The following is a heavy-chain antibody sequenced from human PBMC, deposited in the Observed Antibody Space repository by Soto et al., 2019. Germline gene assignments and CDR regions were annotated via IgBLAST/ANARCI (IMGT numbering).Heavy chain of an antibody. J-gene: IGHJ1*01. V-gene: IGHV4-39*01. Sequence: SQTRSLTCTGPGGSISSGRFYWGWVRQSPGKGLEWIGTIDHSGSTYTNPSLKSRVTISVDTSKNQMSLTLTSVTAADTAVYKCASDSSILSSSFAWGPAILVTV. CDR1: GGSISSGRFY. D-gene: IGHD6-6*01. CDR2: IDHSGST. CDR3: ASDSSILSSSFA.